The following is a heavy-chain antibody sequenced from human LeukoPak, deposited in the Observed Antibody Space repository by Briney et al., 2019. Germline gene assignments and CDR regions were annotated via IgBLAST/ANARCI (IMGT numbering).Heavy chain of an antibody. CDR3: AKASMGAIDY. CDR2: ISYDGSNK. Sequence: PGGSLRLSCAASGFTFSSYGMHWVRQAPGKGLEWVAVISYDGSNKYYADSVKGRFTISRDNSKNTLYLQMNSLRAEDTAVYYCAKASMGAIDYWGQGTLVTVSS. V-gene: IGHV3-30*18. CDR1: GFTFSSYG. J-gene: IGHJ4*02. D-gene: IGHD1-26*01.